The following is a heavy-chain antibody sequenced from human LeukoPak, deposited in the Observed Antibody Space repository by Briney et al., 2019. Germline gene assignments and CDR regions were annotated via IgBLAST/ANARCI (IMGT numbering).Heavy chain of an antibody. Sequence: GGSLRLSCAASGFTFSSYSMNWVRQAPGKGLEWVSSISSSSSYIYYADSVKGRFTISRDNAKNSLYLQMNSLRAEDTAVYYCAREFDSTSCSEVDYWGQGTLVTVSS. D-gene: IGHD2-2*01. V-gene: IGHV3-21*01. CDR3: AREFDSTSCSEVDY. CDR1: GFTFSSYS. J-gene: IGHJ4*02. CDR2: ISSSSSYI.